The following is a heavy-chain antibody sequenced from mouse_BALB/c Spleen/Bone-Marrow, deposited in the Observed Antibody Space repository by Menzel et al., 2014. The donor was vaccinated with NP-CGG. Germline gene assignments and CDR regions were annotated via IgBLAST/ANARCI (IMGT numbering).Heavy chain of an antibody. Sequence: VKLQESGPGLVAPSQRLSITCTVSGFSLTSYGVHWVRQPPGKGLEWLGVIWAGGSTNYNSALMSRLSISKDNSKSQVFLKMYSLQTDDTAMYYCARVIRYESYFDYWGQGTLSQSPQ. V-gene: IGHV2-9*02. D-gene: IGHD2-14*01. CDR3: ARVIRYESYFDY. J-gene: IGHJ2*01. CDR2: IWAGGST. CDR1: GFSLTSYG.